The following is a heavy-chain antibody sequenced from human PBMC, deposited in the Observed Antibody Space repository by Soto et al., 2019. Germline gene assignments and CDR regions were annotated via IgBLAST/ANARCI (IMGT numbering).Heavy chain of an antibody. V-gene: IGHV3-9*01. Sequence: PGGSLRLSCAASGFTFDDYAMHWVRQAPGKGLEWVSGISWNSGSIGYADSVKGRFTISRDNAKNSLYLQMNSLRAEDTALYYCAKEYDSSGYDWGQGTLVTSPQ. CDR3: AKEYDSSGYD. CDR1: GFTFDDYA. CDR2: ISWNSGSI. J-gene: IGHJ4*02. D-gene: IGHD3-22*01.